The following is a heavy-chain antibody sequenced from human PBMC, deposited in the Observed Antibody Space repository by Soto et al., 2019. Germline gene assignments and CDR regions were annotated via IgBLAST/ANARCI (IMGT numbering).Heavy chain of an antibody. CDR3: VYGSGSYYNYYYYMDV. CDR2: ISAYNGNT. J-gene: IGHJ6*03. D-gene: IGHD3-10*01. Sequence: ASVKVSCKASGYTFTSYGISWVRQAPGQGLEWMGWISAYNGNTNYAQKLQGRVTMTRNTSICTAYMELSSLRSEDTAVYYCVYGSGSYYNYYYYMDVWGKGTTVTVSS. CDR1: GYTFTSYG. V-gene: IGHV1-18*01.